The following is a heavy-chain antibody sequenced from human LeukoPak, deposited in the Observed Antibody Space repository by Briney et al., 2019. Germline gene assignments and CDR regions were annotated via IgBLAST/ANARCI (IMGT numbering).Heavy chain of an antibody. CDR1: GFTFSNFG. V-gene: IGHV3-33*06. CDR3: AKDRGSGSYYVFAY. D-gene: IGHD1-26*01. J-gene: IGHJ4*02. CDR2: IQSDGSKK. Sequence: GRSLRLSCVASGFTFSNFGMHWIRLASGKGLEWVAAIQSDGSKKYYVDSVKGRLTISRDDSKNTLYLQMDSLRDEDTAVYYCAKDRGSGSYYVFAYWGQGTLVTVSS.